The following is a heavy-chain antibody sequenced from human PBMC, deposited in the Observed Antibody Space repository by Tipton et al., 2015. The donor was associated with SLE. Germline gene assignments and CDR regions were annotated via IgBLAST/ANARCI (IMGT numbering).Heavy chain of an antibody. J-gene: IGHJ4*02. D-gene: IGHD1-26*01. CDR1: GFTFSSYA. Sequence: SLRLSCAASGFTFSSYAMSWVRQAPGKGLEWVSIISGSGGSTSYADSVKGRFTISRDNSKNTLYLQMSSLRADDTAVYYCAGEWELRHYFDYWGQGTLVTVSS. CDR2: ISGSGGST. V-gene: IGHV3-23*01. CDR3: AGEWELRHYFDY.